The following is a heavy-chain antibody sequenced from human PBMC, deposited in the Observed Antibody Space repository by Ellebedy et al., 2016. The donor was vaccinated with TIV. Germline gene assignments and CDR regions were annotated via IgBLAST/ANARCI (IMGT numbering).Heavy chain of an antibody. J-gene: IGHJ4*02. V-gene: IGHV4-34*01. CDR1: GGSFSDYF. CDR2: INHSGST. D-gene: IGHD3-10*01. Sequence: MPSETLSLTCAVSGGSFSDYFWSWIRQPPGKGLEWIGEINHSGSTNYNPSLRSRVTLSVDTSKNQYSLNLSSVTAADTAVYYCARLLSNYYEAGTSYNRYFDYWGQGTLVTVSS. CDR3: ARLLSNYYEAGTSYNRYFDY.